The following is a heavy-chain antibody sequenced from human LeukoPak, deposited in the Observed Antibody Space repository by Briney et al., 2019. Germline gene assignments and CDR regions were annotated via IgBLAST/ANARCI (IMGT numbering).Heavy chain of an antibody. CDR2: ISSSSSYI. Sequence: GGSLRLSCAASGFTFSSYSMNWVRQAPGKGLEWVSSISSSSSYIYYADSVKGRFTISRDNAKNSLYLQMNSLKTEDMALYYCAKDRFGELSSGLIFDYWGQGTLVTVSS. V-gene: IGHV3-21*04. D-gene: IGHD3-10*01. J-gene: IGHJ4*02. CDR3: AKDRFGELSSGLIFDY. CDR1: GFTFSSYS.